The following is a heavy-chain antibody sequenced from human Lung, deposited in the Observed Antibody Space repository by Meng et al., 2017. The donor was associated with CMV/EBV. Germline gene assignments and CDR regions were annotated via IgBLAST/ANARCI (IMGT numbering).Heavy chain of an antibody. V-gene: IGHV1-8*01. CDR2: MNPNSGNT. D-gene: IGHD2-2*01. CDR3: ARTRIEVEPDGRKIKYYNYGFDV. J-gene: IGHJ6*02. Sequence: ASVKVSCKASGYTFTTYDINWVRQATGQGLEWMGWMNPNSGNTGYAQKFQGRVTLNRVTSISTAYMELSSLTSDDTAVYYCARTRIEVEPDGRKIKYYNYGFDVWGQGTPVTVSS. CDR1: GYTFTTYD.